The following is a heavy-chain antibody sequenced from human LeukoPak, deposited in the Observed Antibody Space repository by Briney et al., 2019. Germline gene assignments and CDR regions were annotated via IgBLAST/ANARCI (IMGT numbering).Heavy chain of an antibody. CDR3: ARDYGGNSGPSHAFDI. V-gene: IGHV1-69*05. CDR1: GGTFSSYA. J-gene: IGHJ3*02. Sequence: SVKVSXKASGGTFSSYAISWVRQAPGQGLEWMGRIIPIFGTANYAQKFQGRVTITTDESTSTAYMELSSLRSEDTAVYYCARDYGGNSGPSHAFDIWGQGTMVTVSS. D-gene: IGHD4-23*01. CDR2: IIPIFGTA.